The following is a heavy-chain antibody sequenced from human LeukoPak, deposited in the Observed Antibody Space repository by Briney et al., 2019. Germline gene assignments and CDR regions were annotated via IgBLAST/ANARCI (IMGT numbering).Heavy chain of an antibody. D-gene: IGHD2-8*01. CDR1: GGTFSSYA. CDR3: ATYCTNGVCPSRYLHH. J-gene: IGHJ1*01. V-gene: IGHV1-18*01. CDR2: ISAYNGNT. Sequence: ASVKVSCKASGGTFSSYAISWVRQAPGQGLEWMGWISAYNGNTNYAQKLQGRVTMTTDTSTSTAYMELRSLRSDDTAVYYCATYCTNGVCPSRYLHHWGQGTLVTVSS.